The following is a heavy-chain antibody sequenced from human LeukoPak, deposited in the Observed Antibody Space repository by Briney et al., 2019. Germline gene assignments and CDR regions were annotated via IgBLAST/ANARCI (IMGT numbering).Heavy chain of an antibody. CDR1: GFSLSTSGVG. V-gene: IGHV2-5*02. D-gene: IGHD1-1*01. CDR3: AHRIPGYGYGWNEGYFDY. J-gene: IGHJ4*02. Sequence: SGPTLVKPTQTLTLTCTFSGFSLSTSGVGVGWIRQPPGKALEWLAFIYWDADKRYSPSLKSRLTITKDTSKNQVVLTMSNMDPVDTATYYCAHRIPGYGYGWNEGYFDYWGQGTLVTVSS. CDR2: IYWDADK.